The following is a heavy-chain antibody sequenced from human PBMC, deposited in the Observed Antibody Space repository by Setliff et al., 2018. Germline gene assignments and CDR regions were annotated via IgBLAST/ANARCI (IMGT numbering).Heavy chain of an antibody. CDR3: ARDLNRWVGEFASDI. CDR1: GYTFNNYG. CDR2: VTIYNGNT. J-gene: IGHJ3*02. Sequence: ASVKVSCKASGYTFNNYGVAWVRQAPGQGLDWMGWVTIYNGNTKYAQNLQGRLTLSTDRSTSTVYMELGSLTTDDTAIYYCARDLNRWVGEFASDIWGQGTMVTVSS. V-gene: IGHV1-18*01. D-gene: IGHD3-10*01.